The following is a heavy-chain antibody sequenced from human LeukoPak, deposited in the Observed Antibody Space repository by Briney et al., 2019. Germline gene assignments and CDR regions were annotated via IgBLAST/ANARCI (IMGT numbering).Heavy chain of an antibody. V-gene: IGHV3-48*02. Sequence: GGSLRLTCTGSGFTFIIYRMNWVRQAPGKGLEGISYSNAAGSPVSYAESVQGRFTISRDNAKNSLYLEMNSLRDDDTAVYYCARDRSLSVAGTFDFWGQGSLVTVSS. CDR1: GFTFIIYR. J-gene: IGHJ4*02. D-gene: IGHD6-19*01. CDR3: ARDRSLSVAGTFDF. CDR2: SNAAGSPV.